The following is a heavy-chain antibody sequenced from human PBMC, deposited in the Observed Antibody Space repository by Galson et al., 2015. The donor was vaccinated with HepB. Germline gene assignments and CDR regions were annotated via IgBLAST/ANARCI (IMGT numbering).Heavy chain of an antibody. CDR3: VKDLGWVDDY. Sequence: SLRLSCAFSGFSFRTYAMFWVRQAPVKGLEYVSGISSDGTSTYYVDSVRGRFTISRDTSKNTMYLQMSSLRPEDTAVYSCVKDLGWVDDYWGQGTLVTVSS. D-gene: IGHD3-3*01. CDR1: GFSFRTYA. CDR2: ISSDGTST. J-gene: IGHJ4*02. V-gene: IGHV3-64D*06.